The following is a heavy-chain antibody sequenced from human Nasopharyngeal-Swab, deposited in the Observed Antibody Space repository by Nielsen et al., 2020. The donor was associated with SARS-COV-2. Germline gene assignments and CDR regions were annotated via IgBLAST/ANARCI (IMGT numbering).Heavy chain of an antibody. CDR2: INAGNDNT. Sequence: WVRQAPGQRLEWMGWINAGNDNTKYSQKFQGRVTITRDTSASTAYMELSSLRSEDTAVYYCASSTAAGTNYYYYYMDVWGKGTTVTVSS. V-gene: IGHV1-3*01. D-gene: IGHD6-13*01. CDR3: ASSTAAGTNYYYYYMDV. J-gene: IGHJ6*03.